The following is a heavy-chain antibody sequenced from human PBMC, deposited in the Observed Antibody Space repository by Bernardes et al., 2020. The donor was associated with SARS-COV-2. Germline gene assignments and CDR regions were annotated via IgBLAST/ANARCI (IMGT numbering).Heavy chain of an antibody. CDR2: MSGSGGST. CDR3: AKDMGYYYGMDV. V-gene: IGHV3-23*01. D-gene: IGHD3-10*01. Sequence: GSLRLSCAASGFTFRSYAMSWVRQAPRKGLEWVSGMSGSGGSTYYADFVKGRFTISRDNSKNTLYLQMNSLRAEDTAVYYCAKDMGYYYGMDVWGQGTTVTVSS. CDR1: GFTFRSYA. J-gene: IGHJ6*02.